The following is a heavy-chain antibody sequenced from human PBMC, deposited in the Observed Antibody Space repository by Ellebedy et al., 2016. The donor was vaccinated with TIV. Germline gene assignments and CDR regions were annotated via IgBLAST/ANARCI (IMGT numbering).Heavy chain of an antibody. Sequence: MPSETLSLTCTVSGGSISSSSYYRGWIRQPPGKGLEWIGSIYYSGSTYYNPSLKSRVTISVDTSKNQFSLKLSSVTAADTAVYYCARLVGATLNYWGQGTLVTVSS. D-gene: IGHD1-26*01. J-gene: IGHJ4*02. CDR3: ARLVGATLNY. CDR1: GGSISSSSYY. CDR2: IYYSGST. V-gene: IGHV4-39*01.